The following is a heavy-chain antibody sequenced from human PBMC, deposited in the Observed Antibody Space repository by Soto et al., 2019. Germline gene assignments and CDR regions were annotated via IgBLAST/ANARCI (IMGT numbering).Heavy chain of an antibody. D-gene: IGHD2-2*01. J-gene: IGHJ5*02. V-gene: IGHV5-10-1*01. Sequence: GESLKISCKGSGDSFTSYWISWVRQMPGKGLEWMGRIDPSDSYTNYSPSFQGHVTISADKSISTAYLQWSSLKASDTAMYYCARVVTAATNWFDPWGQGTLVTVSS. CDR2: IDPSDSYT. CDR3: ARVVTAATNWFDP. CDR1: GDSFTSYW.